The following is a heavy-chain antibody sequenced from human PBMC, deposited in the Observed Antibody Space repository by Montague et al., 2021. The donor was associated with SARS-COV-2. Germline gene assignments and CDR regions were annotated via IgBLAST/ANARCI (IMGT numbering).Heavy chain of an antibody. CDR2: IYYSGSP. Sequence: SETLSLTCTVSGGSISSYSRSWIRQPPGKGLEWIGYIYYSGSPNYKPSRKSRVTISVDTSKNQFSLKLSSVTAADTAVYYCARVSRITIFGVVGWFDPWGQGTLATVSS. D-gene: IGHD3-3*01. CDR1: GGSISSYS. CDR3: ARVSRITIFGVVGWFDP. J-gene: IGHJ5*02. V-gene: IGHV4-59*01.